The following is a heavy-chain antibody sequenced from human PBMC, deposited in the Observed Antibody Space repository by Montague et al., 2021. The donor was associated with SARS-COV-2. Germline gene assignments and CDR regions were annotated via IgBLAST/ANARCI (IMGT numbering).Heavy chain of an antibody. CDR2: TIYTCQACNN. CDR1: GDSVSTYGAA. D-gene: IGHD5-18*01. J-gene: IGHJ4*02. Sequence: CAISGDSVSTYGAAWDWIRQSPSRGLEWLGMTIYTCQACNNYYAESVRGRITINPVTPNNQSSLHLTSVTHENTAVYYCARDGYRTFDFWGQGTLVTVSS. CDR3: ARDGYRTFDF. V-gene: IGHV6-1*01.